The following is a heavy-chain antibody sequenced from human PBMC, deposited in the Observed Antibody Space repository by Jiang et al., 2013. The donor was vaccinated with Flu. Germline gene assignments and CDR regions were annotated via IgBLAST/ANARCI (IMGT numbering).Heavy chain of an antibody. CDR3: AHRHLTPPYYYGSGSYYNVLPGYFDY. V-gene: IGHV2-5*02. CDR2: IYWDDDK. CDR1: GFSLSTSGVG. Sequence: TLTLTCTFSGFSLSTSGVGVGWIRQPPGKALEWLALIYWDDDKRYSPSLKSRLTITKDTSKNQVVLTMTNMDPVDTATYYCAHRHLTPPYYYGSGSYYNVLPGYFDYWGQGTLVTVSS. D-gene: IGHD3-10*01. J-gene: IGHJ4*02.